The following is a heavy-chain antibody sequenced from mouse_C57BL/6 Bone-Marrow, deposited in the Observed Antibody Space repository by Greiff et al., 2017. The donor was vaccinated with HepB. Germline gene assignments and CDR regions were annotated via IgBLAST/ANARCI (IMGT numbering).Heavy chain of an antibody. V-gene: IGHV1-69*01. CDR2: IDPSDSYT. J-gene: IGHJ3*01. CDR1: GYTFTSYW. Sequence: QVQLQQSGAELVMPGASVKLSCKASGYTFTSYWMHWVKQRPGQGLEWIGEIDPSDSYTNYNQKFKGKSTLTVDKSSSTAYMELRSLTSEDSAVYYCARAYYSNYDWFAYWGQGTLVTVSA. D-gene: IGHD2-5*01. CDR3: ARAYYSNYDWFAY.